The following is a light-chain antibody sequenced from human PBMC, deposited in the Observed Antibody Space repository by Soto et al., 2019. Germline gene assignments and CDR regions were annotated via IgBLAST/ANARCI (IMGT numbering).Light chain of an antibody. CDR3: LHVACFPIS. CDR2: LAS. V-gene: IGKV1-12*01. CDR1: QFIKSH. Sequence: DIQLTQSPSSVSASVGDRVTITCRANQFIKSHLVWYQQKPGKAPDLLIYLASTLHSGVPSRFSGSGFGTDFNLTINSLQPEDVGTYFCLHVACFPISFGPGTRLE. J-gene: IGKJ5*01.